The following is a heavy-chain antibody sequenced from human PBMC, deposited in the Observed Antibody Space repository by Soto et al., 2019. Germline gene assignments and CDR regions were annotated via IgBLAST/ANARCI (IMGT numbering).Heavy chain of an antibody. CDR1: GFSLSTSGVG. CDR2: IYWDGDK. D-gene: IGHD2-15*01. V-gene: IGHV2-5*02. Sequence: QITLKESGPTLVKPTQTLTLTCTFSGFSLSTSGVGVGWIRQPPGKALDWLALIYWDGDKRYSPSLKSRLTITKDTSKNQVVLTMTNMDPVDTATYYCAHRPSYCSGGSCYSGFDYWGQGTLVTVSS. CDR3: AHRPSYCSGGSCYSGFDY. J-gene: IGHJ4*02.